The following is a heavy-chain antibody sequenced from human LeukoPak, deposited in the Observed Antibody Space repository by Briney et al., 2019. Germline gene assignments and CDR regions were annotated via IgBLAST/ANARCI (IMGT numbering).Heavy chain of an antibody. CDR2: IIPIFGTA. D-gene: IGHD3-10*01. CDR1: GGTFSSYA. V-gene: IGHV1-69*05. Sequence: SVKVSCKASGGTFSSYAISWVRQALGQGLEWMGGIIPIFGTANYAQKLQGRVTMTTDTSTSTAYMELRSLRSDDTAVYYCARDPGYYGSGSLDYWGQGTLVTVSS. CDR3: ARDPGYYGSGSLDY. J-gene: IGHJ4*02.